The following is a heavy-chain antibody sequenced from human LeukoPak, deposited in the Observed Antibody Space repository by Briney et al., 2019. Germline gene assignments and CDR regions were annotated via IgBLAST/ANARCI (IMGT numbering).Heavy chain of an antibody. CDR3: ARGTLMVRGVIDDY. J-gene: IGHJ4*02. V-gene: IGHV1-69*04. CDR1: GGTFSSYA. CDR2: IIPILGIA. Sequence: SVKVSCKASGGTFSSYAISWVRQAPGRGLEWMGRIIPILGIANYAQKFQGRVTITADKSTSTAYMELSSLRSEDTAVYYCARGTLMVRGVIDDYWGQGTLVTVSS. D-gene: IGHD3-10*01.